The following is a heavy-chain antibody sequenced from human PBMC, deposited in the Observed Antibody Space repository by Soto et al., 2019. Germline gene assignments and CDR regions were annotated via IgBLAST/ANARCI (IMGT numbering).Heavy chain of an antibody. CDR1: GGSISSYY. Sequence: SETLSLTCTVSGGSISSYYWSWIRQPTGKGLEWIGYIYYSGSTNYNPSLKSRVTISVDTSKNQFSLKLSSVTAADTAVYYCARIAVAGPTLSLFHWFDPWGQGTLVTVSS. D-gene: IGHD6-19*01. CDR3: ARIAVAGPTLSLFHWFDP. J-gene: IGHJ5*02. V-gene: IGHV4-59*08. CDR2: IYYSGST.